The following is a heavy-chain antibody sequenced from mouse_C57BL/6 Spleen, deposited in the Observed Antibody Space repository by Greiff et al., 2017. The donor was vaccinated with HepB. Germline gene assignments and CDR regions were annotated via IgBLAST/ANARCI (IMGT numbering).Heavy chain of an antibody. CDR1: GYSFTGYY. Sequence: VQLQQSGPELVKPGASVKISCKASGYSFTGYYMNWVKQSPEKSLEWIGEINPSTGGTTYNQKFKAKATLTVDKSSSTAYMQLKSLTSEDSAVYYCARMLDFDYWGQGTTLTVSS. V-gene: IGHV1-42*01. J-gene: IGHJ2*01. CDR3: ARMLDFDY. CDR2: INPSTGGT.